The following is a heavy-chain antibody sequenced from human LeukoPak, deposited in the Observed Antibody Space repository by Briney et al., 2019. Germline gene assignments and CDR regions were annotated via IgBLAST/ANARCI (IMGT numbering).Heavy chain of an antibody. Sequence: TGGSLRLSCAASGFTFSSYGMHWVRQAPGKGLKWVAFIRYDGSDKYYGDSVKGRFAISRDNSMNTLYLQMNSLRAEDTALYYCAKDGDTVSGTYYFDMDVWGKGTTVTISS. CDR2: IRYDGSDK. J-gene: IGHJ6*03. CDR1: GFTFSSYG. CDR3: AKDGDTVSGTYYFDMDV. V-gene: IGHV3-30*02. D-gene: IGHD1-26*01.